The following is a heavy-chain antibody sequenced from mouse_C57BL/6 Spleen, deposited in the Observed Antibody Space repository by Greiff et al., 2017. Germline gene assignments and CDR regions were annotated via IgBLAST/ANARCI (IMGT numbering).Heavy chain of an antibody. CDR2: IDPNSGGT. CDR1: GYTFTSYW. D-gene: IGHD1-1*01. J-gene: IGHJ4*01. V-gene: IGHV1-72*01. Sequence: QVQLKQPGAELVKPGASVKLSCKASGYTFTSYWMHWVKQRPGRGLEWIGRIDPNSGGTKYNEKFKSKATLTVDKPSSTAYMQLSSLTSEDSAVYYCARRMLQGMDYWGQGTSVTVSS. CDR3: ARRMLQGMDY.